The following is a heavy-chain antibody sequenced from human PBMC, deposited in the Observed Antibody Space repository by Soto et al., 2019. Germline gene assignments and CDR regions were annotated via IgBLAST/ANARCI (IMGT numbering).Heavy chain of an antibody. CDR2: ISSSGSTI. J-gene: IGHJ4*02. CDR3: ARVPRLPIAAQRPGGIDY. V-gene: IGHV3-11*01. D-gene: IGHD6-6*01. Sequence: PGGSLRLSCAASGFTFSDYYMSWIRQAPGKGLEWVSYISSSGSTIYYADSVKGRFTISRDNAKNSLYLQMNSLRAEDTAVYYCARVPRLPIAAQRPGGIDYWGQGTLVTVSS. CDR1: GFTFSDYY.